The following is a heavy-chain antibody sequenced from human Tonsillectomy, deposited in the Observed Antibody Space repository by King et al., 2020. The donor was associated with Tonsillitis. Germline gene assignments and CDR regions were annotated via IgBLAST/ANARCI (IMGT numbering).Heavy chain of an antibody. CDR3: ARFVFGSDLRAGYLDL. CDR2: IYPGDSDT. J-gene: IGHJ2*01. D-gene: IGHD1-14*01. Sequence: VQLVESGAEVKKTGESLKISCQGSGYRFSNYWIGWVRQMPGKGLEWMGFIYPGDSDTRYGPSFQGQVTISADKSISTTYLQWRSLKASDTAIYYCARFVFGSDLRAGYLDLWGRGTLVTVSS. V-gene: IGHV5-51*01. CDR1: GYRFSNYW.